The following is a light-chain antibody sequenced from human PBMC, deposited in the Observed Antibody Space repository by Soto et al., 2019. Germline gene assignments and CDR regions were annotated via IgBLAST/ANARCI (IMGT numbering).Light chain of an antibody. Sequence: QSVLTQPASVSGSPGQSITISCTGTSSDVGGYNYVSWYQQHPGKAPKLMIYDVSNRPSGVSNRFSGSKSGNTASLTISGLQAEDEAYYYCSSYTSSTVVFGGGTKVTVL. CDR1: SSDVGGYNY. CDR3: SSYTSSTVV. V-gene: IGLV2-14*01. CDR2: DVS. J-gene: IGLJ2*01.